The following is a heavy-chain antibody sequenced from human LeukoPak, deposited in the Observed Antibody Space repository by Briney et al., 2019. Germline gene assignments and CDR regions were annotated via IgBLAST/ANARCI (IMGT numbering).Heavy chain of an antibody. Sequence: QPGGSLRLSCAGSGFTFSGSLIHWVRQASGKGLEWVGLVISKANSYATSYAASVKGRFTISRHDSKNTAYLQMNSLNTEDTAIYYCTSRDNYDSSYYMDVWGKGTTVTVSS. D-gene: IGHD3-22*01. V-gene: IGHV3-73*01. CDR1: GFTFSGSL. CDR2: VISKANSYAT. CDR3: TSRDNYDSSYYMDV. J-gene: IGHJ6*03.